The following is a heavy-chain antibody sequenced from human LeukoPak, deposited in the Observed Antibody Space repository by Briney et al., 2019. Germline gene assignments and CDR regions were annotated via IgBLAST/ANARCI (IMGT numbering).Heavy chain of an antibody. V-gene: IGHV3-7*03. CDR2: ISQDGSGK. Sequence: GGSLSLSCGASGFTFSNYWMSWVRQATEKGLEWVINISQDGSGKNYANYVEGRFTISRDSAENSVYLQINSLRAEDTAVYYCARDFEAVAFDYCGQGTLFTVSS. CDR1: GFTFSNYW. D-gene: IGHD4-23*01. J-gene: IGHJ4*02. CDR3: ARDFEAVAFDY.